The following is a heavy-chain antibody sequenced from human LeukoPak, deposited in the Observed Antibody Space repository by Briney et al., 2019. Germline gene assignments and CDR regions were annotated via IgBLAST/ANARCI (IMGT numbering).Heavy chain of an antibody. Sequence: GGSLRLSCAASGFTFSYYWMSWVRQAPGKGLEWVANIKQDGSEKYHVESVKGRFTISRDNAKNSLYLQMNSVRAEDTAVYYCARDLGYCSGGTCRGRFDPWGQGTLVTVSS. D-gene: IGHD2-15*01. CDR2: IKQDGSEK. J-gene: IGHJ5*02. CDR1: GFTFSYYW. V-gene: IGHV3-7*01. CDR3: ARDLGYCSGGTCRGRFDP.